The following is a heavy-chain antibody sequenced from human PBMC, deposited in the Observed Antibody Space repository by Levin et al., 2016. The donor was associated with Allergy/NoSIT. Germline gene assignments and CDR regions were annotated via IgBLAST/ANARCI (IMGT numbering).Heavy chain of an antibody. V-gene: IGHV3-49*04. D-gene: IGHD6-6*01. CDR1: GFTFGDYA. Sequence: GESLKISCTASGFTFGDYAMSWVRQAPGKGLEWVGFIRSKAYGGTTEYAASVKDRFTISRDDSKGIAYLQMNSLKTEDTAVYYCTRVTRPLRGFYYYGMDVWGQGTTVTVSS. CDR3: TRVTRPLRGFYYYGMDV. CDR2: IRSKAYGGTT. J-gene: IGHJ6*02.